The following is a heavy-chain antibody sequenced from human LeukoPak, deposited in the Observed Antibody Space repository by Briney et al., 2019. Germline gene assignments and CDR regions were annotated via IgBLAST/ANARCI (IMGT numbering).Heavy chain of an antibody. CDR3: AKWGIVVVVAAPSGGAFDI. D-gene: IGHD2-15*01. J-gene: IGHJ3*02. V-gene: IGHV3-23*01. CDR1: GFTFSGSA. CDR2: ISGSSGST. Sequence: GGSLKLSCAASGFTFSGSAMHWVRQAPGKGLEWVSAISGSSGSTYYADSVKGRFTISRDNSKNTLYLQMNSLRAEDTAVYYCAKWGIVVVVAAPSGGAFDIWGQGTMVTVSS.